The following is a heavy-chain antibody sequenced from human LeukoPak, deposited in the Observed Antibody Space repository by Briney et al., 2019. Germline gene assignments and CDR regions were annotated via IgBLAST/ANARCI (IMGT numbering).Heavy chain of an antibody. J-gene: IGHJ6*03. D-gene: IGHD3-22*01. CDR1: GFSFSSYE. V-gene: IGHV3-48*03. Sequence: GGSLRLSCVASGFSFSSYEMNWVRQAPGKGLEWISYISASGTLTHYADSVEGRFTISRDNAKNSLYLQMNSLRAEDTAVYYCARAYYDSSGYPQSGVYYYYYYMDVWGKGTTVTVSS. CDR2: ISASGTLT. CDR3: ARAYYDSSGYPQSGVYYYYYYMDV.